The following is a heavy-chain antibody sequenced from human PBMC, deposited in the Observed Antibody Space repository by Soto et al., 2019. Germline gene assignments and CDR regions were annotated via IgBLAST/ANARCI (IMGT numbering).Heavy chain of an antibody. J-gene: IGHJ3*02. V-gene: IGHV3-23*01. CDR2: ISGSGSST. CDR1: GFTFSSYA. D-gene: IGHD6-13*01. CDR3: AKDRIRFSNTWPPGSDAFDI. Sequence: GALRLSCAASGFTFSSYAMSWVRQAPGKGLEWVSAISGSGSSTYCADSVEGRFTISRDNSKNTLYLQMNSLRAEDTAVYYCAKDRIRFSNTWPPGSDAFDIWGQGTMVTVSS.